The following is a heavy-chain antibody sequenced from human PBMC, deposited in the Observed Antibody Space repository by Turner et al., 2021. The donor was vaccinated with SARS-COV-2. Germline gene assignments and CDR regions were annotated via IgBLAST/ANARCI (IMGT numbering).Heavy chain of an antibody. Sequence: EVQLVESGGGLVQPGGSLRLSCPASGFTFSSYEMNWVRQAPGKGLEWVSYISSSGSTIYYADSVKGRFTISRDNAKNSLYLQMNSLRAEDTAVYYCARDQYYDSSGYYFFRASYFDLWGRGTLVTVSS. CDR2: ISSSGSTI. CDR3: ARDQYYDSSGYYFFRASYFDL. V-gene: IGHV3-48*03. D-gene: IGHD3-22*01. J-gene: IGHJ2*01. CDR1: GFTFSSYE.